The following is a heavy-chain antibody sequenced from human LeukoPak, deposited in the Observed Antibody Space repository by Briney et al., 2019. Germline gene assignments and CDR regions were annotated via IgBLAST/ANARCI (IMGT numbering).Heavy chain of an antibody. J-gene: IGHJ6*03. V-gene: IGHV3-30*02. CDR1: GFTFSSYG. CDR2: IRYDGSNK. Sequence: GGSLRLSCAASGFTFSSYGMHWVRQAPGKGLEWVAFIRYDGSNKYYADSVKGRFTISRDNSKNTLYLQMNSLRAEDTAVYYCARSQPQQLVLGSPHRYYYMDVWGEGTTVTVSS. CDR3: ARSQPQQLVLGSPHRYYYMDV. D-gene: IGHD6-13*01.